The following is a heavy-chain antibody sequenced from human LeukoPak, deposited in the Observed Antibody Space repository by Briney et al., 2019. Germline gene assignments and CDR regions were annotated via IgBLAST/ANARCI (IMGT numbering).Heavy chain of an antibody. Sequence: GGSLRLSCAASGFTFSSYDMHWVRQATGKGLEWVSAIGTAGDTYCPGSVKGRFTISRENAKNSLYLQMNSLRAEDTAVYYCARGDDLSYFDYWGQGTLVTVSS. D-gene: IGHD1-1*01. J-gene: IGHJ4*02. CDR1: GFTFSSYD. CDR3: ARGDDLSYFDY. CDR2: IGTAGDT. V-gene: IGHV3-13*01.